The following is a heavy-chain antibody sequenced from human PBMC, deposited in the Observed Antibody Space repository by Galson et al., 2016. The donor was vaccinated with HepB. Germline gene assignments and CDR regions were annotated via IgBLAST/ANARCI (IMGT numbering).Heavy chain of an antibody. CDR2: ISYDGTQT. D-gene: IGHD2-2*01. V-gene: IGHV3-30*04. Sequence: SLRLSCAASGFNFSNYAMHWVRQAPGEGLQWLTVISYDGTQTVYADSVRGRFIVSRDNSKNALNLEMNSLRVEDSALYYCARWGDFVEGPAAHNPFDIWGQGTMVSVSS. CDR3: ARWGDFVEGPAAHNPFDI. CDR1: GFNFSNYA. J-gene: IGHJ3*02.